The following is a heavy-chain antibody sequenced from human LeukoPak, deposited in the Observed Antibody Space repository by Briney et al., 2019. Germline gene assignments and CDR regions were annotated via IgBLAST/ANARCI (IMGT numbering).Heavy chain of an antibody. J-gene: IGHJ1*01. CDR3: ANIAMAGTGSEYFQN. D-gene: IGHD6-19*01. CDR2: IYYSGST. V-gene: IGHV4-39*01. CDR1: GGSISSSSYY. Sequence: SETLSLTCTVSGGSISSSSYYWGWIRQSPGKGLEWIGSIYYSGSTYYNPSLKSRVTISADTSKSQVSLKLSSVTAADTAIYNRANIAMAGTGSEYFQNWGQGTLVTVSS.